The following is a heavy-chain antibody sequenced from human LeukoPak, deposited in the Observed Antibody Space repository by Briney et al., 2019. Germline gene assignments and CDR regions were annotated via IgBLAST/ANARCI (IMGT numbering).Heavy chain of an antibody. J-gene: IGHJ4*02. CDR1: GFTFSSYA. D-gene: IGHD6-19*01. V-gene: IGHV3-23*01. Sequence: PGGSLRLSCAASGFTFSSYAMSWVRQAPGKGLEWVSAISGSGGSTYYADSVKGWFTISRDNSKNTLYLQMNSLRAEDTAVYYCAKNPGYSSGWYYRYWGQGTLVTVSS. CDR3: AKNPGYSSGWYYRY. CDR2: ISGSGGST.